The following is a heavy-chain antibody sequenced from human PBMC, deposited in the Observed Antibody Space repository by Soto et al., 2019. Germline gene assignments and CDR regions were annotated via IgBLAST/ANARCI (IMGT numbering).Heavy chain of an antibody. D-gene: IGHD4-17*01. J-gene: IGHJ4*02. CDR2: ISGSGGST. V-gene: IGHV3-23*01. Sequence: GWSLRLSCAASGFTFSSYAMSWVRQAPGKGLEWVSAISGSGGSTYYADSVKGRFTISRDNSKNTLYLQMNSLRAEDTAVYYCAKDLYLSATVTTSLDYWGQGTLVTVSS. CDR3: AKDLYLSATVTTSLDY. CDR1: GFTFSSYA.